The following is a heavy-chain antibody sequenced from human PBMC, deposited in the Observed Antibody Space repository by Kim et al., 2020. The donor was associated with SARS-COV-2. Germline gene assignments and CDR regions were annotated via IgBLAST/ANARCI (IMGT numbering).Heavy chain of an antibody. J-gene: IGHJ4*02. CDR2: IYSGGST. D-gene: IGHD1-1*01. CDR3: ARTPSTTTPFDY. Sequence: GGSLRLSCAASGFTVSSNYMSWVRQAPGKGLEWVSVIYSGGSTYYADSVKGRFTISRDNSKNTLYLQMNSLRAEDTAVYYCARTPSTTTPFDYWGQGTLDTVSS. CDR1: GFTVSSNY. V-gene: IGHV3-53*01.